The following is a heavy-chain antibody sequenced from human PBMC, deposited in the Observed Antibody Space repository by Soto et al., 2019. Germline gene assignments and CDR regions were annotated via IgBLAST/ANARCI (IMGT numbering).Heavy chain of an antibody. CDR3: VRGPEQLVWFDP. CDR2: TYYRSKWYN. D-gene: IGHD6-6*01. Sequence: SQTLSLTCAISVDIVSSNSAAWHCIRQSPSRGLEWLGRTYYRSKWYNDYAVSVKSRITINPDTSKNQFSLQLNSVTPEDTAVYYCVRGPEQLVWFDPWGQGTLVTVSS. CDR1: VDIVSSNSAA. J-gene: IGHJ5*02. V-gene: IGHV6-1*01.